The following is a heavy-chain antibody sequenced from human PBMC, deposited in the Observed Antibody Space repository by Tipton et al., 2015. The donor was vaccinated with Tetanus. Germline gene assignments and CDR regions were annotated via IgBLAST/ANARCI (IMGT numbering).Heavy chain of an antibody. CDR1: GFTVISNS. Sequence: SLRLSCAASGFTVISNSMSWVRQAPGKGLEWVSTIYSGGSTNYVDSVKGRFTISRDNSENTLYLQMNSLRAEDTAVYYCARERGGYSYGSEVYYFDYWGQGTLVTVSS. CDR2: IYSGGST. J-gene: IGHJ4*02. CDR3: ARERGGYSYGSEVYYFDY. V-gene: IGHV3-66*01. D-gene: IGHD5-18*01.